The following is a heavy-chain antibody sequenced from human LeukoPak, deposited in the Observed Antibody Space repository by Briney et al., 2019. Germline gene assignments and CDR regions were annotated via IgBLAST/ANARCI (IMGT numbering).Heavy chain of an antibody. CDR2: IYYSGST. V-gene: IGHV4-39*01. D-gene: IGHD6-13*01. CDR3: ARPARFTAAGTFDY. Sequence: SETLSLTCTVSGDSISSGSYYWGWIRQPPGKGLEWIGTIYYSGSTYYNPSPKSRVSISVDTSKNQFSLKLTSVTAADTAVYYCARPARFTAAGTFDYWGQGTLVTVSS. CDR1: GDSISSGSYY. J-gene: IGHJ4*02.